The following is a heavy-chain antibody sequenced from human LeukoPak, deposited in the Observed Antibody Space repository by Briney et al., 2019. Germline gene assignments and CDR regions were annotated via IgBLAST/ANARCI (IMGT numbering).Heavy chain of an antibody. Sequence: GGSLRLSCAASGFTFSSYWMHWVRQAPGKGLVWVSRINSDGSSTSYADSVKGRFTISRDNAKNTLYLQMNSLRAEDTAVYHCAREGDYGDYGGAFDIWGQGTMVTVSS. J-gene: IGHJ3*02. D-gene: IGHD4-17*01. CDR1: GFTFSSYW. CDR2: INSDGSST. CDR3: AREGDYGDYGGAFDI. V-gene: IGHV3-74*01.